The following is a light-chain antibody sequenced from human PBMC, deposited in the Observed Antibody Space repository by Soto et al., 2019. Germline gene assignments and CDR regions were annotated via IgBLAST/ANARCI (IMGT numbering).Light chain of an antibody. CDR3: QQYGSSPLT. J-gene: IGKJ4*01. CDR1: QSVRSNY. CDR2: DAS. Sequence: EIVLTQSPDTLSLSPGERATLSCRASQSVRSNYLAWYQQKPGQAPRFLIYDASSRATGIPDRXSGSXSGXXXXXXXXXXEPEDFAVYYCQQYGSSPLTFGGGTKVEIK. V-gene: IGKV3-20*01.